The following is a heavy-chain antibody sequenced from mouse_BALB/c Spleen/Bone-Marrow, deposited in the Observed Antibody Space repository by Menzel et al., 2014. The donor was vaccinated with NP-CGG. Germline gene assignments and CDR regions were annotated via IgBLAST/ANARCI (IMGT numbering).Heavy chain of an antibody. J-gene: IGHJ4*01. CDR1: GYTFTSYW. Sequence: GSELVRPGASVKLSCKASGYTFTSYWMHWVKQRHGQGLEWIGNIYPGSGSTNYDEKFKSKGTLTVDTSSSTAYMHLSSLTSEDSAVYYCTGGYYPYYYAMDYWGQGTSVTVSS. D-gene: IGHD2-3*01. V-gene: IGHV1S22*01. CDR3: TGGYYPYYYAMDY. CDR2: IYPGSGST.